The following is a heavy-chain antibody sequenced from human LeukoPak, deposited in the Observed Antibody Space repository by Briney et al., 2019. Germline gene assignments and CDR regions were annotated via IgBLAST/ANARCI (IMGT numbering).Heavy chain of an antibody. CDR3: AGRLVGATTPFDY. J-gene: IGHJ4*02. CDR2: IYYSGST. V-gene: IGHV4-39*01. D-gene: IGHD1-26*01. CDR1: GGSISSSSYY. Sequence: SETLSLTCTVSGGSISSSSYYWGWIRQPPGKGLEWIGSIYYSGSTYYNPSLKSRVTISVDTSKNQFSLKLSSVTAADTAVYYCAGRLVGATTPFDYWGQGTLVTVSS.